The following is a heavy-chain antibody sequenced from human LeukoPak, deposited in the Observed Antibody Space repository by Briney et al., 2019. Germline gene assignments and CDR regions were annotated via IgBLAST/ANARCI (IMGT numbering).Heavy chain of an antibody. CDR1: GFTFSSYW. D-gene: IGHD6-19*01. CDR2: IKQDGSEK. CDR3: ARAQFGRRAVAGNTYYFDY. Sequence: GGSLRLSCAASGFTFSSYWMSWVRQAPGKGLEWVANIKQDGSEKYYVDSVKGRFTISRDNAKNSLYLQVNSLRAEDTAVYYCARAQFGRRAVAGNTYYFDYWGQGTLVTVSS. V-gene: IGHV3-7*01. J-gene: IGHJ4*02.